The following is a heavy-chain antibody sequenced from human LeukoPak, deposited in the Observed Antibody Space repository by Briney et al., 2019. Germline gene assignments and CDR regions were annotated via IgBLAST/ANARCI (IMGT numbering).Heavy chain of an antibody. Sequence: SETLSLTCTVSGGSISSGSYYWSWIRQPAGKGLEWIGRIYTSGSTNYNPSLKSRVSISVDTSKSQFSLKVTSVTAADTAVYYCVRARSGFSGYGPYGWFDPWGQGTLVTVSS. CDR2: IYTSGST. D-gene: IGHD5-12*01. CDR3: VRARSGFSGYGPYGWFDP. J-gene: IGHJ5*02. V-gene: IGHV4-61*02. CDR1: GGSISSGSYY.